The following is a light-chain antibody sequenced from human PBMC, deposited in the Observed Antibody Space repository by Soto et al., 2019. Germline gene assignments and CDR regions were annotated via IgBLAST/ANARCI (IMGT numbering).Light chain of an antibody. CDR2: DAS. CDR1: QSITIW. Sequence: DIQMTQSPSTLSASVGDRVTITCRASQSITIWLAWYQQKPGKAPKLLIFDASSSESGVPSRFSGSGSGTAFTLTISSLQPDDFATYYCQHYNSYSWTFGQGTKVEIK. J-gene: IGKJ1*01. CDR3: QHYNSYSWT. V-gene: IGKV1-5*01.